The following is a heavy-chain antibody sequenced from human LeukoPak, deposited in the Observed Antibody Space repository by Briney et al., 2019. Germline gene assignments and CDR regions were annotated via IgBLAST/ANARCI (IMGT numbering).Heavy chain of an antibody. CDR1: GFTFSRNW. CDR3: ARGTFDYYDCSGGGGIAFDI. J-gene: IGHJ3*02. D-gene: IGHD3-22*01. CDR2: IKQDGGQK. Sequence: TGGSLRLSCAASGFTFSRNWMSWVRQAPGKGPEWVANIKQDGGQKYYVDSVKGRFTISRDNAKNSLYLQMNSLRAEDTAVYYCARGTFDYYDCSGGGGIAFDIWGQGTMVTVSS. V-gene: IGHV3-7*01.